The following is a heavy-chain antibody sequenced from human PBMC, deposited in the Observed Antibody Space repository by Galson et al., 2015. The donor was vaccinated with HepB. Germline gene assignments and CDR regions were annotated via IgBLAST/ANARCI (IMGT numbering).Heavy chain of an antibody. V-gene: IGHV1-46*01. CDR3: ARASGSYDYYYGMDV. J-gene: IGHJ6*02. CDR1: GYTFTSYY. Sequence: SVKVSCKASGYTFTSYYMHWVRQAPGQGLEWMGIINPSGGSTSYAQKFQGRVTMTRDTSTSTVYMELSSLRSEDTAVYYCARASGSYDYYYGMDVWGQGTTVTVSS. D-gene: IGHD1-26*01. CDR2: INPSGGST.